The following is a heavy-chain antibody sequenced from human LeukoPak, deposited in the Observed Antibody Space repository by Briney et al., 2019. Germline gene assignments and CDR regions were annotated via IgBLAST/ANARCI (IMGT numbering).Heavy chain of an antibody. CDR3: ARTYDILTGYHDY. V-gene: IGHV1-8*01. CDR1: GYTFTSYD. D-gene: IGHD3-9*01. CDR2: MNPNSGNT. J-gene: IGHJ4*02. Sequence: ASVKVSCKASGYTFTSYDINWVRQATGQGLEWMGWMNPNSGNTGCAQKFQGRVTMTRNTSISTAYMELSSLRSEDTAVYYCARTYDILTGYHDYWGQGTLVTVSS.